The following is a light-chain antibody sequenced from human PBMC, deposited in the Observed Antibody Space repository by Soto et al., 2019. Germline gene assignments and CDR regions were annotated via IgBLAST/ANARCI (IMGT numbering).Light chain of an antibody. CDR1: QSISSG. V-gene: IGKV3-15*01. CDR3: QQGHNWPLT. CDR2: GAS. J-gene: IGKJ2*01. Sequence: EIVMTQSPATLSVSPGERATLSCRASQSISSGLAWYQQKPGQPPRLLIYGASTRATGVPARFTGSGSGSDFTLTISGLQSEDFAFYYCQQGHNWPLTFGQGTRLEI.